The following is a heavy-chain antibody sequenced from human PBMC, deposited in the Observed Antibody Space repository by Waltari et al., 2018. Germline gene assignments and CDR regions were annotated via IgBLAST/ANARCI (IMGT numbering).Heavy chain of an antibody. Sequence: EVQLLESGGRLVQPGKSLRLSCVASGFTFSRYSMTWVRQAPGRGLEWVAVINDDNYSTQYANSVKGRFTISRDNSKNTLYLQLNSVRGDDTALYYCAKGDWLDFWGQGTLVTVSS. J-gene: IGHJ4*02. CDR2: INDDNYST. D-gene: IGHD3-9*01. CDR1: GFTFSRYS. V-gene: IGHV3-23*01. CDR3: AKGDWLDF.